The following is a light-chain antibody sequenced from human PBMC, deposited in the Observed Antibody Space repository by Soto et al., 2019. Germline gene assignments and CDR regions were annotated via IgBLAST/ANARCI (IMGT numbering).Light chain of an antibody. CDR3: SSYSTSSTLLM. V-gene: IGLV2-14*01. CDR2: EVS. J-gene: IGLJ3*02. CDR1: SSDVGTYNY. Sequence: QSALTQPASVSGSPGQSITISSTGTSSDVGTYNYVSWYQQHPGKAPKLIIYEVSNRPSGVSNRFSGSKSANTASLTISGLQAEDEGDYYCSSYSTSSTLLMFGGGTKLTVL.